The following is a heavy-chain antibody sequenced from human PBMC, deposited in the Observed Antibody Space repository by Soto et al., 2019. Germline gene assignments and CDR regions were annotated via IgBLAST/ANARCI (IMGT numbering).Heavy chain of an antibody. J-gene: IGHJ4*02. CDR3: ARLYYYDSSGSPLLY. CDR2: IFSNDEK. CDR1: GFALSNARMG. V-gene: IGHV2-26*01. D-gene: IGHD3-22*01. Sequence: QVTLKESGPVLVQPTEALTLTCTVSGFALSNARMGVSWIRQPPGKALEWLAHIFSNDEKSYSTSLKSRLTTSDHTSKRHVVLTMTTIDPVDTATYFCARLYYYDSSGSPLLYWGQGTLVTVSS.